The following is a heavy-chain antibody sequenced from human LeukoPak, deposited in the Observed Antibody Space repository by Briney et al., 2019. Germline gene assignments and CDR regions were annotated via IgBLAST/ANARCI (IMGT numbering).Heavy chain of an antibody. Sequence: GGSLRLSCAASGFTFSSYGMHWVRQAPGKGLEWVAFIRYDGSNKYYADSVKGRFTISRDNSKNTLYLQMNSLRAEDTAVYYCARWGYDILTGYYRLDYWGQGTLVTVSS. J-gene: IGHJ4*02. CDR1: GFTFSSYG. CDR2: IRYDGSNK. CDR3: ARWGYDILTGYYRLDY. V-gene: IGHV3-30*02. D-gene: IGHD3-9*01.